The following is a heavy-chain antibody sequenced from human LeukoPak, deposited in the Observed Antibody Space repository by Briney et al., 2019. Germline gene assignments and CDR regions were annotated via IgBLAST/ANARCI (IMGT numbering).Heavy chain of an antibody. J-gene: IGHJ3*01. D-gene: IGHD3-10*01. V-gene: IGHV3-23*01. Sequence: GGSLRLSCAASGFTSSSYAMSWGRQAPGKGLEWVSTIGYSGGITYYADSVKGRFAISRDTSKKTLYLQMNGLRGEDTAVYYCAKDDGGSPPNAFDVWGQGTLVTVSS. CDR3: AKDDGGSPPNAFDV. CDR2: IGYSGGIT. CDR1: GFTSSSYA.